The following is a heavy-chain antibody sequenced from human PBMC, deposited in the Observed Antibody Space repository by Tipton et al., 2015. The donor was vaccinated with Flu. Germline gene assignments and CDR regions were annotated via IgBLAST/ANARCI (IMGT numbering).Heavy chain of an antibody. J-gene: IGHJ4*02. CDR3: TRQVEAATRSSS. CDR2: IFATGTA. D-gene: IGHD2-15*01. Sequence: GEALGTHYWTWFRQPAGERLEWIGRIFATGTAIYNPSLRSRVTISLDTSKNQFSLKMKSVTVADTAVYYCTRQVEAATRSSSWGQGTLVTVSS. V-gene: IGHV4-4*07. CDR1: GEALGTHY.